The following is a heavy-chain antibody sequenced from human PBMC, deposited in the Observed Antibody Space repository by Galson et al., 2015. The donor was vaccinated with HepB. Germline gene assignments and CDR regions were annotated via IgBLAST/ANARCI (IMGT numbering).Heavy chain of an antibody. CDR3: ARGTTLVGLDC. CDR2: INSDGSST. CDR1: GFTFNTYW. Sequence: SLRLSCAASGFTFNTYWMNWVRQAPGKGLVWVSNINSDGSSTSYADSVKGRFTISRDNAKNTLYLQMNSLRAEDTAVYFCARGTTLVGLDCWGQGTLVTVSS. J-gene: IGHJ4*02. D-gene: IGHD1-1*01. V-gene: IGHV3-74*01.